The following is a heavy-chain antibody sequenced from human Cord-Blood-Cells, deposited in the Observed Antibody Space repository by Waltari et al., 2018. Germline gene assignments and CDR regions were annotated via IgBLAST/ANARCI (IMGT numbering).Heavy chain of an antibody. Sequence: QVQLQESGPGLVKPSETLSLTCTVSGASISSYYWSWIRQPPGKGLEWIGYIYYSGSTNYNPSLKSRVTISVDTSKNQFSLKLSSVTAADTAVYYCARESGPLDYWGQGTLVTVSS. V-gene: IGHV4-59*01. CDR2: IYYSGST. J-gene: IGHJ4*02. CDR1: GASISSYY. CDR3: ARESGPLDY.